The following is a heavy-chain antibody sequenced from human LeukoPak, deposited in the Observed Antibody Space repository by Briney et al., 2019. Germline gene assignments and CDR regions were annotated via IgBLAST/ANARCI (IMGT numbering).Heavy chain of an antibody. CDR2: ISAYNGNT. J-gene: IGHJ4*02. D-gene: IGHD5-18*01. Sequence: ASVKVSCEASGYTFTSYGISWVRQAPGQGLGWMGWISAYNGNTNYAQKLQGRVTMTTDTSTSTAYMELSSLRSEDTAVYYCARGLARTSMVTRGGVRFDYWGQGTLVTVSS. CDR3: ARGLARTSMVTRGGVRFDY. CDR1: GYTFTSYG. V-gene: IGHV1-18*01.